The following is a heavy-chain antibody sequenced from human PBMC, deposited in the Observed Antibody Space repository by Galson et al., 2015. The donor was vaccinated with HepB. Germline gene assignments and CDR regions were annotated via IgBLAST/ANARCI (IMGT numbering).Heavy chain of an antibody. J-gene: IGHJ4*02. V-gene: IGHV3-53*01. CDR2: IYSGGST. D-gene: IGHD5-24*01. CDR3: ARDSHSKERADH. Sequence: SLRLSCAASGFTVSSNYMSWVRRAPGKGLEWVSVIYSGGSTYYADSVKGRFTISRDNSKNTLYLQMNSLRVEDTAVYYCARDSHSKERADHWGRGTLVIVSS. CDR1: GFTVSSNY.